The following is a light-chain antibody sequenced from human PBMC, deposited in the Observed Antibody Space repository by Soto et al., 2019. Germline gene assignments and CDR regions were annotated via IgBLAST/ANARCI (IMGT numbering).Light chain of an antibody. CDR1: QSVSSSY. CDR3: QQYGISPWT. J-gene: IGKJ1*01. CDR2: GAS. V-gene: IGKV3-20*01. Sequence: EIVLTQSPGTLSLSPGERATLSCRASQSVSSSYLAWYQQKPGQAPRLLIYGASSRATGIPDRFSGSGSGTDFTLTISRLEPEDFAVYYCQQYGISPWTFGQGTKVDNK.